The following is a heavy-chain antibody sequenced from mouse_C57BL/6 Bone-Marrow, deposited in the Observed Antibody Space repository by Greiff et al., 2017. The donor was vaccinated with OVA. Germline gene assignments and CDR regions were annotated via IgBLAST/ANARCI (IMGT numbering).Heavy chain of an antibody. V-gene: IGHV1-62-2*01. CDR1: GYPFTEYT. Sequence: QVQLQQSGAELVKPGASVKLSCKASGYPFTEYTIHWVKQRSGQGLEWIGWFYPGSGSIKYNEKFKDKATLTADKSSSTVYMALSRLTSEDSAVYFCARHEDRFITREDFDYWGQGTTLTVSS. CDR3: ARHEDRFITREDFDY. J-gene: IGHJ2*01. D-gene: IGHD1-1*01. CDR2: FYPGSGSI.